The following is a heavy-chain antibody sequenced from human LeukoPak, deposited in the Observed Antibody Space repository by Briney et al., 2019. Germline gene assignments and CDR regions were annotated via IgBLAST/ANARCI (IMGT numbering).Heavy chain of an antibody. D-gene: IGHD3-22*01. CDR3: ARESNYYDSSGYYPYYFDY. Sequence: GRSLRLSCAASGFTFSTHAMHWVRQAPGKGLEWVAVISYDGSNKYYADSVKGRFTISRDSSKNTLYLQMNSLRAEDTAVYYCARESNYYDSSGYYPYYFDYWGQGTLVTVSS. CDR1: GFTFSTHA. CDR2: ISYDGSNK. J-gene: IGHJ4*02. V-gene: IGHV3-30-3*01.